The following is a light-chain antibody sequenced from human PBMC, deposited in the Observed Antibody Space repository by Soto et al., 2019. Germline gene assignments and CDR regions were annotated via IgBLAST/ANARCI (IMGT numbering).Light chain of an antibody. CDR2: AAS. CDR3: QQLNFFPIT. CDR1: QGISSF. J-gene: IGKJ5*01. Sequence: DIQLTQSTSFLSASAGDRVTITCRASQGISSFLAWYQQKPGRAPKLLIYAASTLQSGVPSRFSGSGSGTEFTLTITSLQPEDFATYYCQQLNFFPITFGQGTRLEI. V-gene: IGKV1-9*01.